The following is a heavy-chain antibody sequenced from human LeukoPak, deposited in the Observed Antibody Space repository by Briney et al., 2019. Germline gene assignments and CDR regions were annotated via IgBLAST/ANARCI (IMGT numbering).Heavy chain of an antibody. V-gene: IGHV3-21*01. CDR3: AREVGRSAAL. CDR1: VFTFSSYE. J-gene: IGHJ4*02. Sequence: PGGSLRLSCAASVFTFSSYEMNWVRQAPGKGLEWVSSISGSSRYIYYADSVKGRFTISRDNAKNSLYLQMNSLRADDTAVYYCAREVGRSAALWGQGTLVTVSS. CDR2: ISGSSRYI. D-gene: IGHD6-13*01.